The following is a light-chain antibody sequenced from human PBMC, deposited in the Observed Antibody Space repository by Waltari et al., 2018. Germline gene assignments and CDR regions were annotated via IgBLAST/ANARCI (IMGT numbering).Light chain of an antibody. CDR1: CGPSRNI. CDR2: VNSYGSH. J-gene: IGLJ3*02. Sequence: QLVLTQSPSASASLAASVNLTCTLSCGPSRNIISWPHQKPEKGPRYLMKVNSYGSHSKGDEIPDRFSGSSSGAERYLTISTVQSEDEADYYCQTGGHGTWVFGGGTKLTVL. CDR3: QTGGHGTWV. V-gene: IGLV4-69*01.